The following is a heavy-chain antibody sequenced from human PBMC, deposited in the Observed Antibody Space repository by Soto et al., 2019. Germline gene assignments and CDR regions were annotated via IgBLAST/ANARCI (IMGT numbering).Heavy chain of an antibody. CDR2: VSANGDGT. J-gene: IGHJ4*02. V-gene: IGHV3-23*01. Sequence: LRLSCAASGFIFSTYAMNWVRQAPGKGLEWVSFVSANGDGTFYADSVKGRFSISRDNSKNILYLQMNNLRADDTAIYFCSKGRLSFDFWGQGTLVTVSS. CDR3: SKGRLSFDF. CDR1: GFIFSTYA.